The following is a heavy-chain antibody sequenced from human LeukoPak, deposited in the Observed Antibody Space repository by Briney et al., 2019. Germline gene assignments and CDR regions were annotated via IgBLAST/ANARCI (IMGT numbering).Heavy chain of an antibody. CDR1: GGTFSSYG. D-gene: IGHD6-13*01. CDR2: IIPIFVTA. V-gene: IGHV1-69*05. J-gene: IGHJ4*02. Sequence: SVKVSCKASGGTFSSYGISWVRQAPGQGLEWMGRIIPIFVTANYVQNFQGRVTITTDESTSTAYMELSSLRFEDTAVYYCARDRGQQMGYYFDYWGQGTLVTVSS. CDR3: ARDRGQQMGYYFDY.